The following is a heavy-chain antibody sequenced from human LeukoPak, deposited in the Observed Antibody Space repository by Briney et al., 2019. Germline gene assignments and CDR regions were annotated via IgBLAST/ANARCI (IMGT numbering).Heavy chain of an antibody. CDR3: AKTLDGYNSYYFDY. J-gene: IGHJ4*02. CDR1: GFTFSSYA. D-gene: IGHD5-24*01. CDR2: ISESGGST. Sequence: GGSLRLSCAASGFTFSSYAMSWARQAPGKGLEWVSTISESGGSTYYADSVKGRFTISRDNSKNTLYLQMNSLRAEDTAVYYCAKTLDGYNSYYFDYWGQGTLVTVSS. V-gene: IGHV3-23*01.